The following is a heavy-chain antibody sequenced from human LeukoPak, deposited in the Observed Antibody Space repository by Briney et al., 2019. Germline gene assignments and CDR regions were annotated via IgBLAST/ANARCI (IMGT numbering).Heavy chain of an antibody. Sequence: SETLSLTCTVSGYSISSGYYWGWIRQPPGKGLEWIGSIYHSGSTYYNPSLKSRVTISVDTSKDQFSLKLSSVTAADTAVYYCARSYGSGSYHWFDPWGQGTLVTVSS. V-gene: IGHV4-38-2*02. D-gene: IGHD3-10*01. CDR3: ARSYGSGSYHWFDP. CDR2: IYHSGST. J-gene: IGHJ5*02. CDR1: GYSISSGYY.